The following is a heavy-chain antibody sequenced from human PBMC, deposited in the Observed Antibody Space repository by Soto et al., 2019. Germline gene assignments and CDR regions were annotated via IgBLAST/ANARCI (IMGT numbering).Heavy chain of an antibody. CDR1: GFTFSSYV. D-gene: IGHD1-26*01. J-gene: IGHJ4*02. CDR2: ISGRVGST. CDR3: AKEFDGTQGD. V-gene: IGHV3-23*01. Sequence: HPXVSLSLSCAASGFTFSSYVMSWVRQAPGKGLEWVSAISGRVGSTYYADSVKGRFAISRDNSKNTLYLQMNSLRAEDTAVYYCAKEFDGTQGDWGQGTLVTVSS.